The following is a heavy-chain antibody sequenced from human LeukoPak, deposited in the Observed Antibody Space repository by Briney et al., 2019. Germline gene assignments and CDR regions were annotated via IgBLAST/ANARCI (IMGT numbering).Heavy chain of an antibody. CDR3: ARMGVGWYSSGSTHSGYFDF. D-gene: IGHD6-19*01. CDR1: GGSFSGYY. J-gene: IGHJ4*02. Sequence: PSETLSLTCAVYGGSFSGYYWSWIRQPPGKGLEWIGEINRSGSTNYNPPLKSRVTISVDTSKNQFSLKLSSVTAADTAVYYCARMGVGWYSSGSTHSGYFDFWGQGTLVTVSS. CDR2: INRSGST. V-gene: IGHV4-34*01.